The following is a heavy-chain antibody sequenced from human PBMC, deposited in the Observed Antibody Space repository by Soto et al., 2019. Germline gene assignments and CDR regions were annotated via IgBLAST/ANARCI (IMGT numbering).Heavy chain of an antibody. CDR3: ARVGSQDIYYFDY. CDR2: IYSSGGS. V-gene: IGHV4-59*01. D-gene: IGHD3-3*02. Sequence: QVQLQESGPGLVKPSETLSLTCSVSGGSISSYYWSWIRQPPGKGLEWIGYIYSSGGSNYNPSLKSRVTISVDPSKNQFSLKLSSVTAADTAVYYCARVGSQDIYYFDYWGQGTLVTVSS. J-gene: IGHJ4*02. CDR1: GGSISSYY.